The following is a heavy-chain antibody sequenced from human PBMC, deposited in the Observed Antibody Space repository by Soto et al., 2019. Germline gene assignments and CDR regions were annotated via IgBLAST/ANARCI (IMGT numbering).Heavy chain of an antibody. D-gene: IGHD6-19*01. J-gene: IGHJ4*02. CDR2: IYYSGST. CDR3: AREGIAVAGFDY. Sequence: SETLSLTCTVSGGSVSSGSYYWSWIRQPPGKGLEWIGYIYYSGSTNYNLSLKSRVTISVDTSKNQFSLKLSSVTAADTAVYYCAREGIAVAGFDYWGQGTLVTVSS. V-gene: IGHV4-61*01. CDR1: GGSVSSGSYY.